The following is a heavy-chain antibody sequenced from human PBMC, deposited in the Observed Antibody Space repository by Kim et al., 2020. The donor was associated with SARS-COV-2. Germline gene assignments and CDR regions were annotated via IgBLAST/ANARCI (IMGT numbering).Heavy chain of an antibody. J-gene: IGHJ6*02. CDR1: GFTFSSYS. CDR2: ISSSSSTI. D-gene: IGHD3-10*01. CDR3: ARDLVVHYGSTKPYYYGMDV. Sequence: GGSLRLSCAASGFTFSSYSMNWVRQAPGKGLEWVSYISSSSSTIYYADSVKGRFTISRDNAKNSLYLQMNSLRDEDTAVYYWARDLVVHYGSTKPYYYGMDVWGRGTRVTVSS. V-gene: IGHV3-48*02.